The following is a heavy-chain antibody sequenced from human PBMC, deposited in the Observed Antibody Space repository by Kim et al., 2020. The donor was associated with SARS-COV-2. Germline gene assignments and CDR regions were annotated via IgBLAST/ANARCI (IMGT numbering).Heavy chain of an antibody. Sequence: STYYNPSLKSRVTRSVDTSKNQFSLKLSSVTAADTAVYYCARDSGYLNDYWGQGTLVTVSS. CDR3: ARDSGYLNDY. V-gene: IGHV4-31*02. J-gene: IGHJ4*02. D-gene: IGHD5-12*01. CDR2: ST.